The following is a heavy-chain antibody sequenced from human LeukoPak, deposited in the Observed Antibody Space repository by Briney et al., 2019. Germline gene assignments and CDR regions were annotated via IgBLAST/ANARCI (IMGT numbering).Heavy chain of an antibody. D-gene: IGHD2-8*01. J-gene: IGHJ4*02. CDR3: AKGGIVLMVYATYFDY. Sequence: PGGSLRLSCAASGFTFSSYWMSWVRQAPGKGLEWVANIKQDGSEKYYVDSVKGRFTISRDNAKNSLYLQMNSLRAEDTAVYYCAKGGIVLMVYATYFDYWGQGTLVTVSS. CDR2: IKQDGSEK. V-gene: IGHV3-7*03. CDR1: GFTFSSYW.